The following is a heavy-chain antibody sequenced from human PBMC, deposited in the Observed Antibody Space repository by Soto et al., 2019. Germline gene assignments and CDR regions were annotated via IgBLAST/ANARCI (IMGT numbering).Heavy chain of an antibody. CDR3: RKAPFYDSSGYTG. CDR1: GGSISSSNW. V-gene: IGHV4-4*02. CDR2: IYHSGST. Sequence: SETLSLTCAVSGGSISSSNWWSWVRQPPGKGLEWIGEIYHSGSTNYNPSLKSRVTISVDKSKNQFSLKLSSVTAADTAVYYCRKAPFYDSSGYTGWGQGTLVT. D-gene: IGHD3-22*01. J-gene: IGHJ4*02.